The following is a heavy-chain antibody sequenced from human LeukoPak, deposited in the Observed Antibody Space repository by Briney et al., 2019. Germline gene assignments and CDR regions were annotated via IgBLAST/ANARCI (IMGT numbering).Heavy chain of an antibody. J-gene: IGHJ5*02. D-gene: IGHD6-19*01. CDR1: GFTFSSYS. CDR3: ARGKYSSGWYEWFDP. CDR2: ISSSSSTI. V-gene: IGHV3-48*04. Sequence: GGSLRLSCAASGFTFSSYSMNWVRQAPGKGLEWVSYISSSSSTIYYADSVKGRFTISRDNAKNSLYLQMNSLRAEDTAVYYCARGKYSSGWYEWFDPWGQGTLVTVSS.